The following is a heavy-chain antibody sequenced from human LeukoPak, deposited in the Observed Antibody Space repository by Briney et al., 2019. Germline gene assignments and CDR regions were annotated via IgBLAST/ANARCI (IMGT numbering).Heavy chain of an antibody. CDR3: ARTGAPEYSSSAGPPLY. CDR2: INHSGST. Sequence: PSETLSLTCTVSGGSISSYYWSWIRQPPGKGLEWIGEINHSGSTNYNPSLKSRVTISVDTSKNQFSLKLSSVTAADTAVYYCARTGAPEYSSSAGPPLYWGQGTLVTVSS. J-gene: IGHJ4*02. CDR1: GGSISSYY. D-gene: IGHD6-6*01. V-gene: IGHV4-34*01.